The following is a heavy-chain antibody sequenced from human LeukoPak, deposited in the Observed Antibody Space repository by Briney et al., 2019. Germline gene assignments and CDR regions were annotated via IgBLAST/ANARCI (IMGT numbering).Heavy chain of an antibody. CDR3: AREYYYEELDY. V-gene: IGHV3-64*01. Sequence: GGSLRLSCAASGFTFSSYPMHWVRQAPGKGLEYVSGVSSNGDSTYYANSVKGRFTISRDNSKNTLYLQMGSLRAEDMAVYYCAREYYYEELDYWGQGTLVTVSS. CDR1: GFTFSSYP. D-gene: IGHD3-22*01. CDR2: VSSNGDST. J-gene: IGHJ4*02.